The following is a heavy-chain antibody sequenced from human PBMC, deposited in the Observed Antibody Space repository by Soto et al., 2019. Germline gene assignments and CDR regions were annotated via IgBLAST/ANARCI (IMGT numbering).Heavy chain of an antibody. J-gene: IGHJ4*02. CDR1: GYTFTGYY. D-gene: IGHD2-2*01. Sequence: ASVKVSCRASGYTFTGYYMHWVRQAPGQGLEWMGWINPNSGGTNYAQKFQGRVTMTRDTSISTAYMELSRLRSDDTAVYYCARLYCSSTSCWYWGQGTLVTVSS. CDR3: ARLYCSSTSCWY. CDR2: INPNSGGT. V-gene: IGHV1-2*02.